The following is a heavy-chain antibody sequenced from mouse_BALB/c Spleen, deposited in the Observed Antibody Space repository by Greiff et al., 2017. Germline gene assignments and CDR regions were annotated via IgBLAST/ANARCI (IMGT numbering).Heavy chain of an antibody. CDR2: IHPSDSDT. CDR1: GYSFTSYW. Sequence: QVQLQQPGAELVRPGASVKLSCKASGYSFTSYWMNWVKQRPGQGLEWIGMIHPSDSDTRLNQKFKDKATLTVDKSSSTAYMQLSSPTSEDSAVYYCARSEYYGSSFYAMDYWGQGTSVTVSS. D-gene: IGHD1-1*01. V-gene: IGHV1-74*01. CDR3: ARSEYYGSSFYAMDY. J-gene: IGHJ4*01.